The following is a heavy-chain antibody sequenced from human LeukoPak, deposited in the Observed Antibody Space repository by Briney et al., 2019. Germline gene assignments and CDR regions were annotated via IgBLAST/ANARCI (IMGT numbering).Heavy chain of an antibody. CDR3: AEGVGPLGRSYFDY. D-gene: IGHD3-16*01. J-gene: IGHJ4*02. CDR2: ISGSGGST. V-gene: IGHV3-23*01. Sequence: GGSLRLSCAASGFTFSSYAMSWVRQAPGKGLEWVSAISGSGGSTYYADSVKGRFTISRDNPKNTLYLQMNSLRAEDAAVYYCAEGVGPLGRSYFDYWGQGTLVTVSS. CDR1: GFTFSSYA.